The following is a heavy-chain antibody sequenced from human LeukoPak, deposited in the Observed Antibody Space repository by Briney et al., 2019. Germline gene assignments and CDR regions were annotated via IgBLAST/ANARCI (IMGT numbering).Heavy chain of an antibody. CDR2: INSDGSST. V-gene: IGHV3-74*01. CDR3: ASYNWNYNGFDH. J-gene: IGHJ4*02. D-gene: IGHD1-7*01. Sequence: GGSLRLSCAASGFTFSSYWMHWVRQAPGKGLVWVSRINSDGSSTSYADSVKGRFTISRDSAKNTLYLQMNSLRAEDTAVYYCASYNWNYNGFDHWGQGTLVTVSS. CDR1: GFTFSSYW.